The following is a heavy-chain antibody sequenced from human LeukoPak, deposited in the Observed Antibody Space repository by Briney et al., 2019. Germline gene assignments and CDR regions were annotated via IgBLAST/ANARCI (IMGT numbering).Heavy chain of an antibody. Sequence: GGSLRLSCAASGFTFSSSWMTWVRQAPGKGLEWVANINQDGGEKHYVDSVKGRFTISRDNAKNSLYVQMNSLRAEDTAVYYCAREPGIGYAFDIWGQGTMVTVSS. V-gene: IGHV3-7*01. CDR2: INQDGGEK. CDR1: GFTFSSSW. D-gene: IGHD3-10*01. J-gene: IGHJ3*02. CDR3: AREPGIGYAFDI.